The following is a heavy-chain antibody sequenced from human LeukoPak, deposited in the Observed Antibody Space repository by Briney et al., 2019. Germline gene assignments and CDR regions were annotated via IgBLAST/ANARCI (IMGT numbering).Heavy chain of an antibody. CDR3: ARGGVDYYGSGTYYLMYYFDY. V-gene: IGHV3-53*01. J-gene: IGHJ4*02. CDR2: VDGGSKT. D-gene: IGHD3-10*01. CDR1: DSLVSSRF. Sequence: GALILSCAASDSLVSSRFMAWVRPAPGKGLEWVSVVDGGSKTYYADSVKGRFTISRDDPHNTLYLQMNSLRAEDTAVYFCARGGVDYYGSGTYYLMYYFDYWGQGALVTVSS.